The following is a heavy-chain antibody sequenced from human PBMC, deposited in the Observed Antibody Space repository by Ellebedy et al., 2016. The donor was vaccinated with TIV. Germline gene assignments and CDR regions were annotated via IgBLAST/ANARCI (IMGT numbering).Heavy chain of an antibody. CDR3: VKGDSSGFSYVRRFDY. D-gene: IGHD3-22*01. CDR2: INSDGANT. Sequence: GGSLRLXXLVSGFTFSSFSMYWVRQAPGKGLEYVSAINSDGANTYHVDSVKGRFTISRDNSRSTLYLHMTSLRPEDTAVYYCVKGDSSGFSYVRRFDYWGQGTLVTVSS. V-gene: IGHV3-64D*06. J-gene: IGHJ4*02. CDR1: GFTFSSFS.